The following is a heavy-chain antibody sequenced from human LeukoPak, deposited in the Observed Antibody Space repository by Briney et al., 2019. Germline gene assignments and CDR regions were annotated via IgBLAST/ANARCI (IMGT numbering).Heavy chain of an antibody. J-gene: IGHJ3*02. CDR2: IYPGDSDT. Sequence: GESLKISCKGSGYSFTSYWIGWVRQMPGKGLEWMGIIYPGDSDTRYSPSFQGQATISADKSISTAYLQWSSLKASDTAMYYCARPGITIFGVASVAFDIWGQGTMVTVSS. CDR3: ARPGITIFGVASVAFDI. D-gene: IGHD3-3*01. CDR1: GYSFTSYW. V-gene: IGHV5-51*01.